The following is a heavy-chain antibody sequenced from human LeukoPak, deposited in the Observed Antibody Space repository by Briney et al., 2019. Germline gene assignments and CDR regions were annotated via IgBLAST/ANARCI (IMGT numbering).Heavy chain of an antibody. CDR3: AKDLDVYYGSGSYYNVNGDFDI. CDR1: GFTFSSYG. CDR2: IRYDGSNK. J-gene: IGHJ3*02. V-gene: IGHV3-30*02. Sequence: GGSLRLSCAASGFTFSSYGMHWVRQAPGKGLEWVAFIRYDGSNKYYADSVKGRFTISRDNSKNTLYLQMNSLRAEDTAVYYCAKDLDVYYGSGSYYNVNGDFDIWGQGTMVTVSS. D-gene: IGHD3-10*01.